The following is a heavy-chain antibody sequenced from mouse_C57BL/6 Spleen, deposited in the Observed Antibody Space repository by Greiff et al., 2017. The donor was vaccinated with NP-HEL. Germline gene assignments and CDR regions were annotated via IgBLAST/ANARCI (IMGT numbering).Heavy chain of an antibody. CDR2: ISSGGSYT. D-gene: IGHD1-1*01. CDR3: ARHNYYYGSSLYGYFDV. CDR1: GFSFSSYG. V-gene: IGHV5-6*01. J-gene: IGHJ1*03. Sequence: EVQVVESGGDLVKPGGSLKLSCAASGFSFSSYGMSWVRQTPDKRLEWVATISSGGSYTYYPDSVKGRFTISRDNAKNTLYLQMSSLKSEDTAMYYGARHNYYYGSSLYGYFDVWGTGTTVTVSS.